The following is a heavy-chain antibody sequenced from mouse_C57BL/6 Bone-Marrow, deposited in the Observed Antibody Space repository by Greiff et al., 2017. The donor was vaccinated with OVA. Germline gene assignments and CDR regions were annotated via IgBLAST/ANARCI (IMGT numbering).Heavy chain of an antibody. CDR1: GFTFTDYY. D-gene: IGHD2-3*01. CDR2: IRNKANGYTT. V-gene: IGHV7-3*01. J-gene: IGHJ1*03. Sequence: EVMLVESGGGLVQPGGSLSLSCAASGFTFTDYYMSWVRQPPGKALEWLGFIRNKANGYTTEYSASVKGRFTISRDNSQSILYLQMNALRAEDSATYYCARYGDDGYIWYFDVWGTGTTVTVSS. CDR3: ARYGDDGYIWYFDV.